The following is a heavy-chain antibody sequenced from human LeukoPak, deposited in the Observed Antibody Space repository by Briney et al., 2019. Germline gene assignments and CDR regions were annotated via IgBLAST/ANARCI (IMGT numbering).Heavy chain of an antibody. CDR2: IWYDGSKI. V-gene: IGHV3-33*01. D-gene: IGHD6-13*01. Sequence: GRSLRLSCVASGFTFSSYGMHWVRQAPGKGLEWVAVIWYDGSKIYYADSVKGRFTISRDNSKNTLYLQMNGLRAEDTAVYYCASALRTGIAAALDYWGQGILVTVSS. CDR1: GFTFSSYG. CDR3: ASALRTGIAAALDY. J-gene: IGHJ4*02.